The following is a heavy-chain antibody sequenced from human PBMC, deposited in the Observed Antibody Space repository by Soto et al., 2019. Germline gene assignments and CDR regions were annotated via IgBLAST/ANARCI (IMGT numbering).Heavy chain of an antibody. Sequence: SETLSLTCTVSGGSISSGDYYWSWIRQPPGKGLEWIGYIYYSGSTYYNPSLKSRVTISVDTSKNQFSLKLSSVTAADTAVYYCARADYYGSGVVYFDYWGQGTLVTVSS. J-gene: IGHJ4*02. CDR3: ARADYYGSGVVYFDY. D-gene: IGHD3-10*01. CDR2: IYYSGST. V-gene: IGHV4-30-4*01. CDR1: GGSISSGDYY.